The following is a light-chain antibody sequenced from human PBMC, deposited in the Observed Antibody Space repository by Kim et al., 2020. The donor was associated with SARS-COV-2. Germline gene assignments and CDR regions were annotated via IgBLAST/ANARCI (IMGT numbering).Light chain of an antibody. V-gene: IGLV1-40*01. CDR2: GNG. CDR3: QSYDSSLSGSG. J-gene: IGLJ2*01. Sequence: TVKLTCTGSSTNSGAGYDGHWYQQHHGTAPKILIYGNGSRRTGVPDRVSGSKSGTSASLAITGLQAEDEADYYCQSYDSSLSGSGFGGGTQLTVL. CDR1: STNSGAGYD.